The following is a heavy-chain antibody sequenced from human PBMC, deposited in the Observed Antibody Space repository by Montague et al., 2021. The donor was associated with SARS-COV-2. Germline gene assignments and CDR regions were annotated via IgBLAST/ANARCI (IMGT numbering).Heavy chain of an antibody. Sequence: SRSLSFSASGFPFSSYWMHWVRQAPGKGLVWVSRINSDGSSTSYADSVKGRFTISRDNAKNTLYLQMNSLRAEDTAVYYCARDTVRDYGDSGDYWGQGTLVTVSS. CDR3: ARDTVRDYGDSGDY. J-gene: IGHJ4*02. D-gene: IGHD4-17*01. V-gene: IGHV3-74*01. CDR2: INSDGSST. CDR1: GFPFSSYW.